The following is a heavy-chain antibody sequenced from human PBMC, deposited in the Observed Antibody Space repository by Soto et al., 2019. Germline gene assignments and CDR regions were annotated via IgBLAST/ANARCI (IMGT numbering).Heavy chain of an antibody. Sequence: QLSETLSLTCTVSGGSISSYYWSWIRQPPGKGLEWIGYIYYSGSTNYNPSLKSRVTISVDTSKNQFSLKLSSVTAADTAVYYCARGAGRNYYYYYYYMDVWGKGTTVTVSS. CDR2: IYYSGST. D-gene: IGHD6-13*01. J-gene: IGHJ6*03. CDR1: GGSISSYY. V-gene: IGHV4-59*01. CDR3: ARGAGRNYYYYYYYMDV.